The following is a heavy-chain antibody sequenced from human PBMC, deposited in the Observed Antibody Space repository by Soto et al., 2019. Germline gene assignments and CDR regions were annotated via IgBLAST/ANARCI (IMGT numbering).Heavy chain of an antibody. CDR1: GGSFSGYF. Sequence: SETLSLTCAVYGGSFSGYFWNWIRQPPGKGLEWIGEVNDRGSTTYNPSLKSRVTISGDTSKNQFSLKLSSLTAADTAVYYCARRGSWSNRSGSNDIWFDPWGQGTLVTVSA. CDR2: VNDRGST. V-gene: IGHV4-34*01. D-gene: IGHD1-26*01. J-gene: IGHJ5*02. CDR3: ARRGSWSNRSGSNDIWFDP.